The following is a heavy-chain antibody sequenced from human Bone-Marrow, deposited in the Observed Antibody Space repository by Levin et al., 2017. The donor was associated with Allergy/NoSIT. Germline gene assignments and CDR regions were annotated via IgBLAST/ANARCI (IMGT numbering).Heavy chain of an antibody. J-gene: IGHJ6*02. CDR1: GFTFSSYA. Sequence: GESLKISCAASGFTFSSYAMSWVRQAPGKGLEWVSAISGSGGSTYYADSVKGRFTISRDNSKNTLYLQMNSLRAEDTAVYYCAKSTRITIFGVVILYYYYGMDVWGQGTTVTVSS. CDR2: ISGSGGST. D-gene: IGHD3-3*01. V-gene: IGHV3-23*01. CDR3: AKSTRITIFGVVILYYYYGMDV.